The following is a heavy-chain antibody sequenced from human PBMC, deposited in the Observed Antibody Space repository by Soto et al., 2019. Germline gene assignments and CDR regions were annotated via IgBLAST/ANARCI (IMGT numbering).Heavy chain of an antibody. V-gene: IGHV4-31*03. D-gene: IGHD2-15*01. CDR3: ARFGAATSLYYYYGMDV. Sequence: SETLSLTCTVSGGSISSGGYYWSWIRQHPGKGLGWIGYIYYSGSTYYNPSLKSRVTISVDTSKNQFSLKLSSVTAADTAVYYCARFGAATSLYYYYGMDVWGQGTTVTVSS. CDR1: GGSISSGGYY. CDR2: IYYSGST. J-gene: IGHJ6*02.